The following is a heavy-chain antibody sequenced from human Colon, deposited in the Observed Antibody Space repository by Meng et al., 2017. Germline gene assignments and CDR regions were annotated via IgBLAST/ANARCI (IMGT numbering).Heavy chain of an antibody. D-gene: IGHD3-16*01. CDR1: GGSFSGYY. CDR2: INHSGST. Sequence: VQLQQWGAGLLKPSETLSLTCAVYGGSFSGYYCSWIRQPPGKGLEWIGEINHSGSTNYNPSLKSRVTISVDTSKNQFSLKLSSVTAADTAVYYCARSLGYYDYVWGSYPPGYWGQGTLVTVSS. V-gene: IGHV4-34*01. CDR3: ARSLGYYDYVWGSYPPGY. J-gene: IGHJ4*02.